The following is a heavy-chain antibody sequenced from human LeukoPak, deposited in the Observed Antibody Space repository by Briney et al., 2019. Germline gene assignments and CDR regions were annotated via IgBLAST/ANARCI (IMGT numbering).Heavy chain of an antibody. V-gene: IGHV4-39*01. Sequence: SETLSLTCTVSGGSISSGSYYWGWIRQPPGKGLEWIGSGYYSGSTYYNPSLKSRVTISVDASKNQFSLELSSVTATDTAVYYCARHFNGPDYFDYWGQGALVTVSS. CDR3: ARHFNGPDYFDY. CDR2: GYYSGST. D-gene: IGHD2-8*01. J-gene: IGHJ4*02. CDR1: GGSISSGSYY.